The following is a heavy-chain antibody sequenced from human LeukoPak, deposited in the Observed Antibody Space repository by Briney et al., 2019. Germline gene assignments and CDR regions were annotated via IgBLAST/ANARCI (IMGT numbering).Heavy chain of an antibody. CDR3: ANGNRCTSPNCLGYYYFYMDV. V-gene: IGHV3-23*01. CDR1: GFTVSSNY. CDR2: FSGSGGTT. J-gene: IGHJ6*03. Sequence: GGSLRLSCAASGFTVSSNYMSWVRQAPGKGLEWVSGFSGSGGTTYYADSVKGRFTISRDNPKNTLYLQMNSLRAEDTAVYYCANGNRCTSPNCLGYYYFYMDVWGKGTTVTVSS. D-gene: IGHD2-8*01.